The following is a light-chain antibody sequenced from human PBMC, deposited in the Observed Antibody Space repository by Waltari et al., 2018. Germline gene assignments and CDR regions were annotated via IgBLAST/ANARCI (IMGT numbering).Light chain of an antibody. V-gene: IGKV3-20*01. CDR1: QSVSSSY. Sequence: EIVSTQSPGTLSLSPGERATLPCRASQSVSSSYLAWYQQKPGQAPRFLIYGASSRATGIPDRFSGSGSGTDFTLTISRLEPEDFAVYYCQQYGSSPGTFGQGTKLEIK. CDR2: GAS. J-gene: IGKJ2*01. CDR3: QQYGSSPGT.